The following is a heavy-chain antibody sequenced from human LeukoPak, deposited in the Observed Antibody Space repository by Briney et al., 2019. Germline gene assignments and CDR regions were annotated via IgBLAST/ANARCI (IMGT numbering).Heavy chain of an antibody. J-gene: IGHJ4*02. D-gene: IGHD3-3*01. CDR3: ARQGFWRGYFVFDY. CDR2: IYYSGST. V-gene: IGHV4-59*08. Sequence: SETLSLTCTVSGDSISSYYWSWIRQPPGKGLEWIGFIYYSGSTKYNPSLQSRVTISVDTSKNQFSLKLSSVTAADTAVYYCARQGFWRGYFVFDYWGQGTLVTVSS. CDR1: GDSISSYY.